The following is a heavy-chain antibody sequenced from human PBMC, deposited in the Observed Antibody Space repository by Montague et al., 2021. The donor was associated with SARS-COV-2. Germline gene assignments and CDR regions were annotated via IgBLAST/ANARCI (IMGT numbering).Heavy chain of an antibody. D-gene: IGHD3-16*01. J-gene: IGHJ6*02. CDR1: GDSVSSNSAT. CDR2: TYYRSKWYN. Sequence: CAISGDSVSSNSATWNWVRQSPSRGLEWLGRTYYRSKWYNDYAVSMRGRVTINSDTSKNQFSLQLNSVTPEDTAIYYCTSGRGGNYNVMDVWGQGTTVTVSS. V-gene: IGHV6-1*01. CDR3: TSGRGGNYNVMDV.